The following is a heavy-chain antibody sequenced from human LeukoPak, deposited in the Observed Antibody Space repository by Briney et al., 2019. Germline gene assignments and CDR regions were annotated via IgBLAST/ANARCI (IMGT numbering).Heavy chain of an antibody. CDR3: ARGPPGTFGYFQH. J-gene: IGHJ1*01. CDR1: GYTFTSYY. CDR2: INPSGGST. D-gene: IGHD1-1*01. Sequence: ASGKVSCKASGYTFTSYYMHWGRQAPGQGLEWRGIINPSGGSTSYAQKFQGRVTMTRDTSTSTVYMELSSLRSEDTAVYYCARGPPGTFGYFQHWGQGTLVTVSS. V-gene: IGHV1-46*01.